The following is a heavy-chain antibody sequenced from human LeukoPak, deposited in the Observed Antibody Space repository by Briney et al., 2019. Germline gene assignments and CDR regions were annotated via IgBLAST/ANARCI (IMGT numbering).Heavy chain of an antibody. V-gene: IGHV3-64D*06. CDR2: ISSSGNST. D-gene: IGHD2-21*02. Sequence: GGSLRLSCSASGFTFSKYAIHWVRQAPGKGPEYVSAISSSGNSTYSADSVKGRFTISRDNSKNTVSLQMSSLRAEDTAVYYCSSRRILLTAIPDYWGQGTLVTVSS. J-gene: IGHJ4*02. CDR1: GFTFSKYA. CDR3: SSRRILLTAIPDY.